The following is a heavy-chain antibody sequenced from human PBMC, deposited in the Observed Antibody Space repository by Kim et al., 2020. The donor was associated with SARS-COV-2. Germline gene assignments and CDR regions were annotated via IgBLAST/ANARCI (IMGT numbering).Heavy chain of an antibody. CDR2: T. D-gene: IGHD1-26*01. V-gene: IGHV1-3*01. CDR3: AREKDLLPLFDH. J-gene: IGHJ4*02. Sequence: TMYPQKFEDRVISTRDTSASTVYMEMSSLRSEDTAIYYCAREKDLLPLFDHWGQGTPVTVSS.